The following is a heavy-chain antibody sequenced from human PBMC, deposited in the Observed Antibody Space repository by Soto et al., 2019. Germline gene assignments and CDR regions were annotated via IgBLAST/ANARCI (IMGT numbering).Heavy chain of an antibody. D-gene: IGHD2-15*01. J-gene: IGHJ5*02. V-gene: IGHV1-18*01. CDR1: GYTFTSYG. Sequence: ASVKVSCKASGYTFTSYGISWVRQAPGQGLEWMGWISAYNGNTDYAQKLQGRVTMTTDTSTSTAYMELRSLRSDDTAVYYCARGAGSCSGGSCYPFDPWGQGTLVTVSS. CDR3: ARGAGSCSGGSCYPFDP. CDR2: ISAYNGNT.